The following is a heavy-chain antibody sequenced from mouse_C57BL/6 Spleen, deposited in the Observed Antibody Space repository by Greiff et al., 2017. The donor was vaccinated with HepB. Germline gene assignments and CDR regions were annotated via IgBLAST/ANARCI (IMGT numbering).Heavy chain of an antibody. D-gene: IGHD1-1*01. Sequence: EVMLVESVAELVRPGASVKLSCTASGFNIKNTYMHWVKQRPEQGLEWIGRIDPANGNTKYAPKFQGKATITADTSSNTAYLQLSSLTSEDTAIYYCARETTVVAGDFDVWGTGTTVTVSS. CDR1: GFNIKNTY. J-gene: IGHJ1*03. CDR2: IDPANGNT. V-gene: IGHV14-3*01. CDR3: ARETTVVAGDFDV.